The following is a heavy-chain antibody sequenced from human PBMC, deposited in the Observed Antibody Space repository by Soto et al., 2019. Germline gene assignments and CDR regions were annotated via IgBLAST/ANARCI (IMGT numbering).Heavy chain of an antibody. CDR3: ATTSAAGKYYYGMDV. V-gene: IGHV5-51*01. CDR2: IYPGDSDT. Sequence: GESLKISCKGSGYGFTSYWIGWVRQMPGKGLEWMGIIYPGDSDTRYSPSFQGQVTISADKSISTAYLQWSSLKASDTAMYYCATTSAAGKYYYGMDVWGQGTTVTVSS. J-gene: IGHJ6*02. CDR1: GYGFTSYW. D-gene: IGHD6-13*01.